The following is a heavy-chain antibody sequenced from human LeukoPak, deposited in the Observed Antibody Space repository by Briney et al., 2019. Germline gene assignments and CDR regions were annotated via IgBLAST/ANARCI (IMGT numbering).Heavy chain of an antibody. D-gene: IGHD5-12*01. CDR3: ARGSGYGWFDP. CDR1: GFTFDDYG. J-gene: IGHJ5*02. V-gene: IGHV3-20*04. Sequence: GGSLRLSCAASGFTFDDYGMSWVRQAPGKGLEWVSGINWNGGSTGYADSVKGRFTISRDNAKNSLYLQMNSLRSEDTAVYYCARGSGYGWFDPWGQGTLVTVSS. CDR2: INWNGGST.